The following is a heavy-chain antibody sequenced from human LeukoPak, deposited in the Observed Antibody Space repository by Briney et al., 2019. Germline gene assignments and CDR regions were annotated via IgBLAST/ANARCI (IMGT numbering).Heavy chain of an antibody. Sequence: GGSLRLSCAASGFTFSSYEMNWVRQAPGKGLEWVSHISSSGNTIYYADSVKGRFTISRDNAKNSVYLQMNSLRAGDTAVYYCARNFYYWGQGTLVTVSS. V-gene: IGHV3-48*03. J-gene: IGHJ4*02. CDR1: GFTFSSYE. CDR3: ARNFYY. CDR2: ISSSGNTI.